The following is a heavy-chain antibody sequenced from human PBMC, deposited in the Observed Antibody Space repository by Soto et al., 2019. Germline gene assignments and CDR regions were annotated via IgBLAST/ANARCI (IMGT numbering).Heavy chain of an antibody. D-gene: IGHD2-2*01. CDR1: GFTFSSYE. V-gene: IGHV3-48*03. CDR3: ARDTPYCSSTFVAYFDY. CDR2: ISSSCTTI. Sequence: PGGSLRLPCAASGFTFSSYEMNTVRQAPGKGLEWVSYISSSCTTIYYADSVNGLFTLYRDHAKNSLFLQMNILRAEDPDVYYGARDTPYCSSTFVAYFDYWGQGTLVTVSS. J-gene: IGHJ4*02.